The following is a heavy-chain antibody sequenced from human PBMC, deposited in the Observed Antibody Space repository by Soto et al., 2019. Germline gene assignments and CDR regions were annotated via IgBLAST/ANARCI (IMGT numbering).Heavy chain of an antibody. CDR3: ARDLWGYCGTACYPLDV. CDR2: MYNAGST. Sequence: SETLSLTCTVSGGSISGCYWSWIRQPPGKGLEWIGYMYNAGSTVYNPSFKSRVTISVDTSKNQFSLKLNSVTAADTAVYYCARDLWGYCGTACYPLDVWGQGTTVTVS. CDR1: GGSISGCY. J-gene: IGHJ6*02. D-gene: IGHD2-21*02. V-gene: IGHV4-59*01.